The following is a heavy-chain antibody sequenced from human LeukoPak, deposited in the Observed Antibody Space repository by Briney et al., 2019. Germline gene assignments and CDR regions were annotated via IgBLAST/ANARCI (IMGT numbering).Heavy chain of an antibody. Sequence: PGGSLRLSCAASGFTFSSYGMNWVRQAPGKGLEWVAFIRYDGSNKYYADSVKGRFTISRDNAKNSLYLQMNSLRAEDTAMYYCARDDYYGSGSYWGAFDIWGQGTMVTVSS. V-gene: IGHV3-30*02. D-gene: IGHD3-10*01. J-gene: IGHJ3*02. CDR3: ARDDYYGSGSYWGAFDI. CDR2: IRYDGSNK. CDR1: GFTFSSYG.